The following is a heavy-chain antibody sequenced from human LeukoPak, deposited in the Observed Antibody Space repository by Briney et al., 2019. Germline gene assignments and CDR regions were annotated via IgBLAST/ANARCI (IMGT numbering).Heavy chain of an antibody. CDR2: IYHSGST. CDR3: ARVDSYEGLDY. CDR1: GGSISSNNW. Sequence: SGTLSLTCAVSGGSISSNNWWSWVRQFPGKGLEWLGEIYHSGSTNDNPSLKSRVTISVDKSNTQFSLKLSSVTAADTAVYYCARVDSYEGLDYWGQGALVTVSS. J-gene: IGHJ4*02. D-gene: IGHD2-21*01. V-gene: IGHV4-4*02.